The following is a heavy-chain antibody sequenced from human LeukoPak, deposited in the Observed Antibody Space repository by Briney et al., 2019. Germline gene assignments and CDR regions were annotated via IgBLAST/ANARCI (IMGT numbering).Heavy chain of an antibody. D-gene: IGHD5-12*01. V-gene: IGHV4-31*03. CDR2: IYYSGST. J-gene: IGHJ4*02. Sequence: SETLSRTCTVSGVSISSGDYYWSWTRQHPGKGLEWIGYIYYSGSTYYNPSLKSRVSISVDTSKTRFSLRLSSVTAADTAVYYCAREREWLRFRAVDYWGQGTLVTVSS. CDR1: GVSISSGDYY. CDR3: AREREWLRFRAVDY.